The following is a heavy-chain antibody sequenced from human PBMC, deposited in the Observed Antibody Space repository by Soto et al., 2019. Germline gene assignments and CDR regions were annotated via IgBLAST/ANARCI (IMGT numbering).Heavy chain of an antibody. Sequence: ASGKVSCKASGYTFTGYYMHWVRQPPGQGLEWMGWINPNSGGTNYAQKFQGRVTMTRDTSISTAYMELSRLRSDDTAVYYCARARSGGYSYGPYFDYSGQGTLVTFSS. CDR2: INPNSGGT. D-gene: IGHD5-18*01. CDR1: GYTFTGYY. J-gene: IGHJ4*02. V-gene: IGHV1-2*02. CDR3: ARARSGGYSYGPYFDY.